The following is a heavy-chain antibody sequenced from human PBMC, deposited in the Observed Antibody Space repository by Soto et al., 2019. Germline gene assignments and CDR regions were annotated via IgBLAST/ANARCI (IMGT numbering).Heavy chain of an antibody. J-gene: IGHJ6*03. CDR2: INHSGST. D-gene: IGHD2-2*02. CDR1: GGSFSGYY. CDR3: AREKPSRRYCSSTSCYTLPKNYYYYYMDV. Sequence: SETLSLTCAVYGGSFSGYYWSWIRQPPGKGLEWIGEINHSGSTNYNPSLKSRVTISVDTSKNQFSLKLSSVTAADPAVYYCAREKPSRRYCSSTSCYTLPKNYYYYYMDVWGKGTTVTVSS. V-gene: IGHV4-34*01.